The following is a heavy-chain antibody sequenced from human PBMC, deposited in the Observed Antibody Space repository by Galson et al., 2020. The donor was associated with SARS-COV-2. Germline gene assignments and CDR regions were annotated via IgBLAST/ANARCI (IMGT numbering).Heavy chain of an antibody. CDR2: LYSGGTT. CDR3: TRDRKDDFGDYVNGAFDI. J-gene: IGHJ3*02. Sequence: GESLKISCAASGFSVSTHYMNWARQAPGKGLEWVSVLYSGGTTYYADSVKGRFTISRDDSKNTLYLHMNSLRAEDTAVYYCTRDRKDDFGDYVNGAFDIWGQGTRVSVSS. CDR1: GFSVSTHY. D-gene: IGHD4-17*01. V-gene: IGHV3-66*01.